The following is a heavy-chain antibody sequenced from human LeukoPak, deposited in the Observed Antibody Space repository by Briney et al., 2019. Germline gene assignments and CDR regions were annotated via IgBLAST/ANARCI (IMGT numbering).Heavy chain of an antibody. D-gene: IGHD3-16*01. Sequence: PGGSLRLSCAASGFTFANYPMNWVRQAPGQGPEWVSSISSSGDTTYYADSVKGRFTISRDNSKNTLYVQMNSLRAEDTAIYYCANQATGGYGPFDYWGQGTPVTVSS. CDR2: ISSSGDTT. CDR1: GFTFANYP. V-gene: IGHV3-23*01. J-gene: IGHJ4*02. CDR3: ANQATGGYGPFDY.